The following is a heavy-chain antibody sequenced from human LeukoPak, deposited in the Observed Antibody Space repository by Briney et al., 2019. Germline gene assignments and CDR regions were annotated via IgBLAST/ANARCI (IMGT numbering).Heavy chain of an antibody. D-gene: IGHD1-26*01. Sequence: GRSLRLSCAASGFTFSSYAMHWVRQAPGKGLEWVAVISYDGSNKYYADSVKGRFTISRDNSKNTLYLQMNSLRAEDTAVYYCAKDRGVWELGYWGQGTLVTVSS. CDR1: GFTFSSYA. CDR3: AKDRGVWELGY. CDR2: ISYDGSNK. V-gene: IGHV3-30-3*01. J-gene: IGHJ4*02.